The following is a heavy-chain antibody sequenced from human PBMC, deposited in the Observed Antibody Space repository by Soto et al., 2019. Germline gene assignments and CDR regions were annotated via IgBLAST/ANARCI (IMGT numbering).Heavy chain of an antibody. CDR3: ARVGTSCHNGGCYYYYGLGV. CDR1: GDSVGNGPYY. J-gene: IGHJ6*02. V-gene: IGHV4-61*01. Sequence: QVRLQESGPGLVKPSETLSLSCLVSGDSVGNGPYYWSWIRKPPGKGLEWIGYIYYTGSFNINPASASRVNISIDMSKNQFYLKLHSVTAADAVVYFCARVGTSCHNGGCYYYYGLGVWGQGTTVAISS. CDR2: IYYTGSF. D-gene: IGHD3-16*01.